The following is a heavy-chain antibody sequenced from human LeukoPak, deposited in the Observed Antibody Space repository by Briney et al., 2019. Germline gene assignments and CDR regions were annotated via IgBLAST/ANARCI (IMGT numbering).Heavy chain of an antibody. J-gene: IGHJ4*02. CDR2: IYYSGNT. Sequence: SETLPLTCTVSGGSISSSSYYWGWIRQPPGKGLEWIGSIYYSGNTYYNASLKSQVSISIDTSKNQFSLRLTSVTAADTAVYYCARQTGSGLFILPGGQGTLVTVSS. V-gene: IGHV4-39*01. CDR3: ARQTGSGLFILP. CDR1: GGSISSSSYY. D-gene: IGHD3/OR15-3a*01.